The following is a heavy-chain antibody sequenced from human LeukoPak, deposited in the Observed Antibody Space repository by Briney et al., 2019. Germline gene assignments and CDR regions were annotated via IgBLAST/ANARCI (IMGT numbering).Heavy chain of an antibody. CDR1: GYTFTGYY. D-gene: IGHD3-22*01. J-gene: IGHJ5*02. V-gene: IGHV1-2*02. Sequence: ASVKVSCKASGYTFTGYYMHWVRQAPGQGLEWMGSINPNSGGTNYAQKFQGRVTMTRDTSISTAYTELSRLRSDDTAVYYCARDYYDSSGYYSNWFDPWGQGTLVTVSS. CDR3: ARDYYDSSGYYSNWFDP. CDR2: INPNSGGT.